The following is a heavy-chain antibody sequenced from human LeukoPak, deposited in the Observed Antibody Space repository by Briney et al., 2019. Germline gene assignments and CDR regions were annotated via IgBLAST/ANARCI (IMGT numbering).Heavy chain of an antibody. CDR3: ARHLQWLIRLDY. CDR1: GGSLSSSSNY. J-gene: IGHJ4*02. Sequence: SSETLSLTCTVSGGSLSSSSNYWGRIRQPPGKGVEWIGSIYYGGSTYSNPSLKSRVTISVDTSKNHFSLKLSSVTAADTAVYYCARHLQWLIRLDYWGQGTLVTVSS. CDR2: IYYGGST. D-gene: IGHD6-19*01. V-gene: IGHV4-39*01.